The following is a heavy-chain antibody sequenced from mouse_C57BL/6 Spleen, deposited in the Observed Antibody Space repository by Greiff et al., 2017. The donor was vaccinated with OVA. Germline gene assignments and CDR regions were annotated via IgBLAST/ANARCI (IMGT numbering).Heavy chain of an antibody. Sequence: EVQLQQSVAELVRPGASVKLSCTASGFYIKNTYMHWVKQRPEQGLEWIGRIDPANGNTKYAPKFQGKATITADTSSNTAYLQLSSLTSEDTAIYYCATPYGYDWAGFAYWGQGTLVTVSA. CDR2: IDPANGNT. CDR3: ATPYGYDWAGFAY. J-gene: IGHJ3*01. D-gene: IGHD2-2*01. CDR1: GFYIKNTY. V-gene: IGHV14-3*01.